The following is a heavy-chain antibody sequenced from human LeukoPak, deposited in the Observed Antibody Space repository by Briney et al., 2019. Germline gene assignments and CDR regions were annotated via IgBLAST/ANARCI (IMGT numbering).Heavy chain of an antibody. V-gene: IGHV4-34*01. CDR3: GRGLVRLARPFDS. J-gene: IGHJ4*02. CDR1: RGSLSGSF. CDR2: INHSGTS. D-gene: IGHD6-19*01. Sequence: SETLSLTCAVQRGSLSGSFWTWIRQPPGKGLEWIGEINHSGTSNYSPSLKRRVTVSADTSKNQLSLNLTSVTAADTAVYYCGRGLVRLARPFDSWGQGTVVTVSS.